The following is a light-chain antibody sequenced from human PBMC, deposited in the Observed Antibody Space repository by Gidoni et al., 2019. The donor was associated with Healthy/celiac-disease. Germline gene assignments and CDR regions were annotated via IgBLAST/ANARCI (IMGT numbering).Light chain of an antibody. CDR2: DAS. J-gene: IGKJ1*01. CDR1: PSVSSY. CDR3: QQRSNWPWT. V-gene: IGKV3-11*01. Sequence: EIVLTQSPATLSLSPGERATRSCRASPSVSSYLAWYQQKPGQAPRRLIYDASNRAPGIPARFSGSGSGTDFTLTISSLEPEDFAVYYCQQRSNWPWTFGQXTKVEIK.